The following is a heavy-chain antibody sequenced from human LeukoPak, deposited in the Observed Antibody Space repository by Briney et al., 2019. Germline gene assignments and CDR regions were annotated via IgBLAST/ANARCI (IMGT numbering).Heavy chain of an antibody. CDR2: INQDGSEK. J-gene: IGHJ4*02. CDR3: AEQGIE. D-gene: IGHD7-27*01. CDR1: GVTFSTFW. Sequence: PGGSLRLSCAASGVTFSTFWMDWVRQAPGKGLEWVANINQDGSEKYYMDSVKGRFTISRDNAKNSLYLQMNSLRAEDTAVYYCAEQGIEWGQGTLVTVSS. V-gene: IGHV3-7*01.